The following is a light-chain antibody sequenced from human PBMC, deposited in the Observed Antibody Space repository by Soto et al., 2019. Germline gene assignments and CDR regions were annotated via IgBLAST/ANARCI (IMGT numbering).Light chain of an antibody. J-gene: IGLJ1*01. Sequence: QSVLTQPASVSGSPGQSITISCTGTSSDVGAYIFVSWYQQHPGKAPKLMIYDIINRPSGVSNRVSGSKSGTTASLTISGLQAEDEADYYCVSFTTSTSYVFGTGTKGTVL. V-gene: IGLV2-14*03. CDR1: SSDVGAYIF. CDR3: VSFTTSTSYV. CDR2: DII.